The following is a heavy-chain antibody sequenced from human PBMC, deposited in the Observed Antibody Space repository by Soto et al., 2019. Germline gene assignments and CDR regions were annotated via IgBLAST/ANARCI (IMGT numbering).Heavy chain of an antibody. CDR2: IIPMYGIA. CDR3: AGEGGVTGLHV. J-gene: IGHJ4*02. CDR1: GGTFKNYG. Sequence: QVQLVQSGAQVKKPGSSVRVSCRTSGGTFKNYGFSWVRQAPGQGLEWLGGIIPMYGIANYGQIFQGRLTITADASKSTADLDLSSMNQEDTAVYYCAGEGGVTGLHVWGKGTQVTVSA. V-gene: IGHV1-69*12. D-gene: IGHD3-16*01.